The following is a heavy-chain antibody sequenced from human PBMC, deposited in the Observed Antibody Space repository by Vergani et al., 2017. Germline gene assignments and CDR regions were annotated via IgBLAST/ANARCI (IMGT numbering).Heavy chain of an antibody. D-gene: IGHD3-3*01. V-gene: IGHV3-48*01. CDR3: AREVGTLEWLLSFEYYYYGMDV. CDR1: GFTFSSYS. J-gene: IGHJ6*02. Sequence: EVQLLESGGGLVQPGGSLRLSCAASGFTFSSYSMNWVRQAPGKGLEWVSYISSSSSTIYYADSVKGRFTISRDNAKNSLYLQMNSLRAEDTAVYYCAREVGTLEWLLSFEYYYYGMDVWGQGTTVTVSS. CDR2: ISSSSSTI.